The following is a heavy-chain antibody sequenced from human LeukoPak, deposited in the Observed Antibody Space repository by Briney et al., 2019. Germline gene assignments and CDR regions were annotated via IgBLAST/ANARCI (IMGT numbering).Heavy chain of an antibody. CDR1: GYTFTSYD. CDR3: ARGGVISTYYDSWSGYYIRAFDI. V-gene: IGHV1-8*01. D-gene: IGHD3-3*01. J-gene: IGHJ3*02. CDR2: MNPNSGNT. Sequence: ASVTVSCKASGYTFTSYDINWVRQATGQGLEWMGWMNPNSGNTGYAQKFQGRVTMTRNTSISTAYMELSSLRSEDTAVYYCARGGVISTYYDSWSGYYIRAFDIWGQGTMVTVSS.